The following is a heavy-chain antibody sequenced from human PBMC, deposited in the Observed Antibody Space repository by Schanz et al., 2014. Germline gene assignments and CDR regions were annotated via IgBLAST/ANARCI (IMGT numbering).Heavy chain of an antibody. J-gene: IGHJ3*02. CDR3: AREEGYGYGPGAFDI. V-gene: IGHV3-30*03. CDR2: ILYDGSKT. CDR1: GFTFSTYT. Sequence: VQLVESGGGLVKPGGSLRLSCVASGFTFSTYTMSWVRQAPGKGLEWVAVILYDGSKTYYADSVKGRFTISRDNSKNTLSLQMNSLRAEDTAVYYCAREEGYGYGPGAFDIWGQGTMVTVSS. D-gene: IGHD5-18*01.